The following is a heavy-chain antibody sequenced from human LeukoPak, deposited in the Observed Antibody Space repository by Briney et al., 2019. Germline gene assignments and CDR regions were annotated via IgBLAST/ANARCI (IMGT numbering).Heavy chain of an antibody. J-gene: IGHJ4*02. CDR2: IYYSGST. V-gene: IGHV4-59*12. Sequence: SETLSLTCTVSGGSISSYYWSWIRQPPGKGLEWIGYIYYSGSTNYNPSLKSRVTISVDTSKNQFSLKLSSVTAADTAVYYCARGPDYSSGYYAYWGQGTLVTVSS. CDR1: GGSISSYY. CDR3: ARGPDYSSGYYAY. D-gene: IGHD3-22*01.